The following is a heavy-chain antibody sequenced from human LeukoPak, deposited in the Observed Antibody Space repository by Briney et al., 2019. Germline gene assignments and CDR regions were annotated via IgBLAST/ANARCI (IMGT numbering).Heavy chain of an antibody. V-gene: IGHV3-23*01. Sequence: PGGSLRLSCAASGFTFDDYGMSWVRQAPGKGLEWVSAISGSGGSTYYADSVKGRFTISRDNSKNTLYLQMNSLRAEDTAVYYCAKDRGIQLWLLHWGQGTLVTVSS. CDR2: ISGSGGST. J-gene: IGHJ4*02. CDR1: GFTFDDYG. CDR3: AKDRGIQLWLLH. D-gene: IGHD5-18*01.